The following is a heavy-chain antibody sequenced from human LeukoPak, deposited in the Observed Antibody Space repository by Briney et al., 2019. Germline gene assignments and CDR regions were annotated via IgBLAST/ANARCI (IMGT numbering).Heavy chain of an antibody. Sequence: PSETLSLTCAVYGGSFSGYYWSWIRQPPGKGLEWIGEINHSGSTNYNPSLKSRVTISVDTSKNQFSLKLSSVTAANTAVYYWARAAAAGQNSENWFDPWGQGTLVTVSS. CDR3: ARAAAAGQNSENWFDP. J-gene: IGHJ5*02. V-gene: IGHV4-34*01. CDR2: INHSGST. CDR1: GGSFSGYY. D-gene: IGHD6-13*01.